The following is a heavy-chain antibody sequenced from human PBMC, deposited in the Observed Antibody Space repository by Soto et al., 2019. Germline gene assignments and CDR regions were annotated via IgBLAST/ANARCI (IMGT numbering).Heavy chain of an antibody. CDR3: ARGPRHSDAY. Sequence: EVQLVESGGGLVQPGGSLKISCSASGFTFSTSWMSWVRQAPGKGLEWVANINQDGSEEYYVDSVKGRFTVSRDNAKNSLYLQMNSLRVEDKAVYFCARGPRHSDAYWGLGTLVTVSS. CDR2: INQDGSEE. V-gene: IGHV3-7*05. CDR1: GFTFSTSW. D-gene: IGHD5-18*01. J-gene: IGHJ4*02.